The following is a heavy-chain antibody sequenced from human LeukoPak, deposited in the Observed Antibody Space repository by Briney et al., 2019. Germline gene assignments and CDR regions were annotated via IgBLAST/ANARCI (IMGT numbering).Heavy chain of an antibody. D-gene: IGHD1-26*01. Sequence: GESLKISCKCSGYSFTNYLIGWVRALPGEGLELMGIIYPGDSDTRYSPSFQGRVTISADKSISTAYLQWSSLKASDTAMYYCARQLRRWELLPSDAFDIWGQGTMVTVSS. CDR1: GYSFTNYL. CDR2: IYPGDSDT. CDR3: ARQLRRWELLPSDAFDI. V-gene: IGHV5-51*01. J-gene: IGHJ3*02.